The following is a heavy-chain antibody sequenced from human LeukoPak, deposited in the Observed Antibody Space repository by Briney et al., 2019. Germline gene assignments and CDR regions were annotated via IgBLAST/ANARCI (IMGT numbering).Heavy chain of an antibody. V-gene: IGHV1-46*01. CDR2: INPSGGST. Sequence: GASVKVSCKASGYTFTSYYMHWVRQAPGQGLEWMGIINPSGGSTSYAQKFQGRVTMTRDTSTSTVYMELSSLRSEDTAVYYCARGNSYYDTSGYYLYYFDYWGQGTLVTVSS. CDR3: ARGNSYYDTSGYYLYYFDY. CDR1: GYTFTSYY. D-gene: IGHD3-22*01. J-gene: IGHJ4*02.